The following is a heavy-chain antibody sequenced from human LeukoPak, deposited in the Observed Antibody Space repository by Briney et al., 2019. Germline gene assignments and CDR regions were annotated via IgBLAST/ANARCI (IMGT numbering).Heavy chain of an antibody. CDR2: IYYCGST. CDR1: GGSISSGDYY. V-gene: IGHV4-30-4*08. J-gene: IGHJ3*02. CDR3: ARVTVGATTTNAFDI. Sequence: SETLSLTCTVSGGSISSGDYYWSWIRQPTGKGLEWIGYIYYCGSTYYNTSLKSRVTISVDTSKNQFSLKLSSVTAADTAVYYCARVTVGATTTNAFDIWGQGTMVTVSS. D-gene: IGHD1-26*01.